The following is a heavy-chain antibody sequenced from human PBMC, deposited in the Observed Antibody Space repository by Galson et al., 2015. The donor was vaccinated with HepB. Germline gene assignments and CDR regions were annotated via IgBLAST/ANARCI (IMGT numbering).Heavy chain of an antibody. CDR3: ARGRGEAYYDFWSGYYYYYGMDV. J-gene: IGHJ6*02. V-gene: IGHV3-23*01. CDR2: ISGSGGST. D-gene: IGHD3-3*01. Sequence: SLRLSCAASGFTFSSYAMSWVRQAPGKGLEWVSAISGSGGSTYYADSVKGRFTISRDNSKNTLYLQMNSLRAEDTAVYYCARGRGEAYYDFWSGYYYYYGMDVWGQGTTVTVSS. CDR1: GFTFSSYA.